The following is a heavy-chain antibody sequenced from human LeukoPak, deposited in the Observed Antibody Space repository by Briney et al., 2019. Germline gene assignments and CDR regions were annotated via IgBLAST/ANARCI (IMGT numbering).Heavy chain of an antibody. Sequence: ASVQVSCQASGYTFPRYDVNWLRQATGQELDGMGWMNTNSGITGYAQKFQGRVTITRNTSISTAYMELSSLGSDDTAVYYCAGRFHDFGAGIDYWGQGTLVTVPS. CDR1: GYTFPRYD. J-gene: IGHJ4*02. D-gene: IGHD4-17*01. V-gene: IGHV1-8*03. CDR2: MNTNSGIT. CDR3: AGRFHDFGAGIDY.